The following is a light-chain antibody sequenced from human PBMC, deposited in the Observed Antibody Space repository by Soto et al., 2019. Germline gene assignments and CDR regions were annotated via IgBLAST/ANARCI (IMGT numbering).Light chain of an antibody. CDR2: TAS. J-gene: IGKJ1*01. Sequence: DIQMTQYPAPLPASVGDRVTITCRASQRLRSWLAWYQQKPGQAPKLLIYTASTLQSGVPSRFSGSGSGTEFTLDISSLQPDDCATYYCQQYKDNWTFGKGTKVEIK. CDR1: QRLRSW. CDR3: QQYKDNWT. V-gene: IGKV1-5*03.